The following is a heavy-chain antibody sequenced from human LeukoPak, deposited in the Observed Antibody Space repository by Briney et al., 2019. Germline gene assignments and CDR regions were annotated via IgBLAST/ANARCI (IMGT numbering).Heavy chain of an antibody. CDR1: GYTLADYY. V-gene: IGHV1-18*04. J-gene: IGHJ4*02. CDR2: ISAYNGNT. D-gene: IGHD2-21*02. Sequence: ASVKVSCKASGYTLADYYMHWVRQAPGQGLEWMGWISAYNGNTNYAQKLQGRVTMTTDTSTSTAYMELRSLRSDDTAVYYCAREEMAYCGGDCYNLGYWGQGTLVTVSS. CDR3: AREEMAYCGGDCYNLGY.